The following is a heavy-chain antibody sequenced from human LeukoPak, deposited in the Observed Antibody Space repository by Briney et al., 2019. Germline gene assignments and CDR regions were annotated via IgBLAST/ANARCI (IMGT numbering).Heavy chain of an antibody. D-gene: IGHD3-16*02. J-gene: IGHJ4*02. CDR2: ISGSGGST. CDR3: AKSTQLGGGIATDFDS. CDR1: GFTFINYA. V-gene: IGHV3-23*01. Sequence: PGGSLRLSCAASGFTFINYAMTWVRQAPGKGLEWVSAISGSGGSTYYADSVKGRFTISRDNSKNTLYLQMNSLRAEDTAVYYCAKSTQLGGGIATDFDSWGQGTLVTVSS.